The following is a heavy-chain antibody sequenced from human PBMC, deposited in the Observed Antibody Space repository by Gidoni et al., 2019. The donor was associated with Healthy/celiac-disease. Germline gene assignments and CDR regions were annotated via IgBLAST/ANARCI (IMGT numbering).Heavy chain of an antibody. CDR2: INWNGGST. Sequence: EVQLVESGGGVVRPGGSLRLSCAASGFTFDDYGMLWVRQAPGKGLEWVSGINWNGGSTGYADAVKGRFTISRDNAKNSLYLQMNSLRAEDTALYHCARDGVAGLLWFGELSDYYYMDVWGKGTTVTVSS. CDR1: GFTFDDYG. J-gene: IGHJ6*03. D-gene: IGHD3-10*01. V-gene: IGHV3-20*01. CDR3: ARDGVAGLLWFGELSDYYYMDV.